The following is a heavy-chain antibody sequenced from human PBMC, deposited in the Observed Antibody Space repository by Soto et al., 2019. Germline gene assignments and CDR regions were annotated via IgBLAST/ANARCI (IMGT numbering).Heavy chain of an antibody. V-gene: IGHV1-69*01. D-gene: IGHD6-19*01. CDR3: ARVVGLIVGIAVRYNYCAMDV. J-gene: IGHJ6*02. CDR2: IIPSFGTA. CDR1: GGTFSSYA. Sequence: QVQLMQSGAEVKKPGSSVKVSCKASGGTFSSYAISWVRQAPGQGLEWMGGIIPSFGTANYAQKFQDRVTITADASTSTAYMELSSLRSEDTAVYYCARVVGLIVGIAVRYNYCAMDVWGQGTTVTVSS.